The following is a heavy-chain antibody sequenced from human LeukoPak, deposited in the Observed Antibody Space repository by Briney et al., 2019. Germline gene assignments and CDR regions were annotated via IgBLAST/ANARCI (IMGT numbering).Heavy chain of an antibody. J-gene: IGHJ4*02. CDR2: IYYSGST. V-gene: IGHV4-39*07. CDR1: GGSISSSSYY. Sequence: SETLSLTCTVSGGSISSSSYYWGWIRQPPGKGLEWIGSIYYSGSTYYNPSLKSRVTISVDTSKNQFSLKLSSVTAADTAVYYCARDAYYYDSSGYSAFDYWGQGTLVTVSS. D-gene: IGHD3-22*01. CDR3: ARDAYYYDSSGYSAFDY.